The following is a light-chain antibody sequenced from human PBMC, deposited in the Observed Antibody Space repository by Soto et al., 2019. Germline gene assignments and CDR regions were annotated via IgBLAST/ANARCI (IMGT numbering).Light chain of an antibody. CDR2: DAS. J-gene: IGKJ4*01. V-gene: IGKV3-11*01. Sequence: EIVLTQSPATLSLSPGERATLSCRASQSVSIYLAWYQQKPGQAPRLLIYDASIRATGVPARFSGSGPGTDVPLTISRPEPADFAVSYCKGLSNWALTFGGGTKVEFK. CDR3: KGLSNWALT. CDR1: QSVSIY.